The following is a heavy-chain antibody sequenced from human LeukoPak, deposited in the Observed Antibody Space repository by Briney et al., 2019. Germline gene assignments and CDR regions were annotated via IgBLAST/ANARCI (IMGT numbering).Heavy chain of an antibody. CDR2: IYYSGST. CDR1: GGSIRSISYY. V-gene: IGHV4-39*07. J-gene: IGHJ3*02. Sequence: SETLSLTCTVSGGSIRSISYYWGWIRQPPGKGLEWIWRIYYSGSTYYNPSLKSRVTISVDTSKNQFSLKLSSVTAADTAVYYCARDKLVGAIFTHDAFDIWGQGTMVTVSS. D-gene: IGHD1-26*01. CDR3: ARDKLVGAIFTHDAFDI.